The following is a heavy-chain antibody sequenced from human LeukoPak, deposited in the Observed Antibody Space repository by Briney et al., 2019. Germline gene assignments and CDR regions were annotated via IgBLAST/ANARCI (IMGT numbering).Heavy chain of an antibody. Sequence: SETLSLTCTVSGGSISSYYWSWIRQPAGKGLEWIGRIYPSGNTNYSPSLKSRVTMSVDTSKNQFSLKLSSVTAADTAVYYCARDWPRLRWSLDYWDQGTLVTVSS. CDR2: IYPSGNT. D-gene: IGHD4-23*01. CDR3: ARDWPRLRWSLDY. CDR1: GGSISSYY. V-gene: IGHV4-4*07. J-gene: IGHJ4*02.